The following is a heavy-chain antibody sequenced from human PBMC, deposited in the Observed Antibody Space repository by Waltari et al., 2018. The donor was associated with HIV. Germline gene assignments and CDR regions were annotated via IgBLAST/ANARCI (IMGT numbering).Heavy chain of an antibody. D-gene: IGHD3-3*01. V-gene: IGHV4-31*03. CDR1: GGSISSGDAF. J-gene: IGHJ6*02. Sequence: QVQLQESGPGLVKPSQTLSLICTVSGGSISSGDAFWSWIRQQPRKGLEWIGYVHYNGDTNYNPSLKSRVTISVGASKNHFSLKLSSVTAADTAVYFCAREQVTIFGVPDYSYGMDAWGQGTTVTVSS. CDR3: AREQVTIFGVPDYSYGMDA. CDR2: VHYNGDT.